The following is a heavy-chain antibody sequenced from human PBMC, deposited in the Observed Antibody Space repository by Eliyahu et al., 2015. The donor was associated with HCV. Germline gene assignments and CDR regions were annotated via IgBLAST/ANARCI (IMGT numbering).Heavy chain of an antibody. CDR1: GXXFNRYW. J-gene: IGHJ4*02. CDR2: IKEDGSEK. Sequence: EVQLVESGGDLVQPGGSLRLSXSASGXXFNRYWMNWVRQAPGKGLEWVANIKEDGSEKYYEDSVKGRFTISRDNAKNSVFLQMDSLRAEDTAVYYCAGDYTDDVGLAFDYWGQGTVVTVSS. CDR3: AGDYTDDVGLAFDY. V-gene: IGHV3-7*05. D-gene: IGHD1-26*01.